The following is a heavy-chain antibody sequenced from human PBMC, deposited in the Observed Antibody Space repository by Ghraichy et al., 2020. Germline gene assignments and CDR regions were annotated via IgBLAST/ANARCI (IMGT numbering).Heavy chain of an antibody. CDR1: GFTFKNAW. Sequence: GGSLRLSCAASGFTFKNAWMSWVRQAPGKGLQWVARIKSKTVGGAIDYAPPVKGRFTISRDDSKNTLYLQMSSLRTEDTALYYCSTHGFSSGPNSHNNYWGQGTLVTVSS. CDR3: STHGFSSGPNSHNNY. J-gene: IGHJ4*02. D-gene: IGHD3-22*01. CDR2: IKSKTVGGAI. V-gene: IGHV3-15*01.